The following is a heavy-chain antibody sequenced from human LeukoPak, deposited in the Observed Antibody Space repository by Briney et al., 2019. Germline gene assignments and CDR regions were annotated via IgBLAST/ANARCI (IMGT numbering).Heavy chain of an antibody. CDR1: GFTFSSYA. CDR3: AKDLLEGQLRTLDY. Sequence: GGSLRLSCAASGFTFSSYAMSWVRQAPGKGLEWVSAISGSGGSTYYADSVKGRFTISRDNSKNTLYLQMNSLRAEDTAVYYCAKDLLEGQLRTLDYWGQGTLVTVSS. CDR2: ISGSGGST. D-gene: IGHD6-6*01. J-gene: IGHJ4*02. V-gene: IGHV3-23*01.